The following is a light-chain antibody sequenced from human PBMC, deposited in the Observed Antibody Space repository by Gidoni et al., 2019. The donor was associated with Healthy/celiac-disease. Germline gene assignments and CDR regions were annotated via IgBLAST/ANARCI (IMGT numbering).Light chain of an antibody. CDR2: YAS. Sequence: QSPKLLIKYASQSISGVPSRFSGSGSGTDFTLTIKSLEAEDAAAYYCHQRGTFGQGTKVEIK. J-gene: IGKJ1*01. V-gene: IGKV6D-21*02. CDR3: HQRGT.